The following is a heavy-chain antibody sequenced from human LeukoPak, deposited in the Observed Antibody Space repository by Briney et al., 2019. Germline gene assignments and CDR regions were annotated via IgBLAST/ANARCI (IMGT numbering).Heavy chain of an antibody. CDR3: AREGRLMGYSGGLGFVY. V-gene: IGHV4-59*01. CDR1: GDSISTYY. D-gene: IGHD6-19*01. CDR2: IYYSGSA. Sequence: SETLSLTCTVSGDSISTYYWSWVRQPPGKGLEWVGNIYYSGSAIYNPSLKSRVTISVDTSRDQFSLKLTSVTAADTAVYYCAREGRLMGYSGGLGFVYWGQGTLVTVSS. J-gene: IGHJ4*02.